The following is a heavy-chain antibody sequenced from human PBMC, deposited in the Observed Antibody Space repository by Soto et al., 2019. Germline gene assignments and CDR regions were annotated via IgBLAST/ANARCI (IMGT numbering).Heavy chain of an antibody. CDR1: GGSISGDH. CDR3: ASGFYDSRGYSEAFDI. D-gene: IGHD3-22*01. CDR2: VSSSGST. V-gene: IGHV4-59*01. J-gene: IGHJ3*02. Sequence: TSETLSLTCTVSGGSISGDHWNWIRQPPGKGLEWIAYVSSSGSTKYNPSLKSRVTISIDTTKNQFSLRLSSVTAADTAVYYCASGFYDSRGYSEAFDIWGQGTTVTVSS.